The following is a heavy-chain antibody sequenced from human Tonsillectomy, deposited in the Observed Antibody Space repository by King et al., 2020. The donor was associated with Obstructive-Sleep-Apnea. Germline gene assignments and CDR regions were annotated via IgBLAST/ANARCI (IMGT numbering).Heavy chain of an antibody. CDR2: ISWDGGST. Sequence: VQLVESGGVVVQPGGSLRHSCAASGFTFDDYAMHWVRQAPGKGLEWVSLISWDGGSTYYADSVKGRFTISRDNSKNSLYLQMNSLRAEDTALYYCAKDSYDSSAYYLRPVSGLDYWGQGTLVTVSS. CDR3: AKDSYDSSAYYLRPVSGLDY. CDR1: GFTFDDYA. D-gene: IGHD3-22*01. J-gene: IGHJ4*02. V-gene: IGHV3-43D*03.